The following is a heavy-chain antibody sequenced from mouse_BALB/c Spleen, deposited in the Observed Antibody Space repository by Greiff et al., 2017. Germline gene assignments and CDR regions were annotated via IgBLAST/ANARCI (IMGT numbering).Heavy chain of an antibody. Sequence: QVQLQQSGAELAKPGASVKMSCKASGYTFTSYWMHWVKQRPGQGLEWIGYINPSTGYTEYNQKFKDKATLTADKSSSTAYMQLSSLTSEDSAVYYCARLKARATFDYWGQGTTLTVSS. V-gene: IGHV1-7*01. CDR3: ARLKARATFDY. CDR1: GYTFTSYW. J-gene: IGHJ2*01. CDR2: INPSTGYT. D-gene: IGHD3-1*01.